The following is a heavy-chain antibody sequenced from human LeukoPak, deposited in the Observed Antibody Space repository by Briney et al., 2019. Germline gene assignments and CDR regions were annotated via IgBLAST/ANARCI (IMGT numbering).Heavy chain of an antibody. Sequence: GRSLRLSWAASGFTFSSYGMHWVRQAPDKGLEWVAVISYDGSNKYYADSVKGRFTISRDNSKNTLYLQMNSLRAEDTAVYYCAKTRGYSYGDFDYWGQGTLVTVSS. CDR1: GFTFSSYG. D-gene: IGHD5-18*01. V-gene: IGHV3-30*18. CDR2: ISYDGSNK. J-gene: IGHJ4*02. CDR3: AKTRGYSYGDFDY.